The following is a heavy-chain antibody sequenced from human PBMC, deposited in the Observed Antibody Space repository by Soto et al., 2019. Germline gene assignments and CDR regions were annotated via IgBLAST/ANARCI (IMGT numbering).Heavy chain of an antibody. CDR3: ARGRYSNNWXDY. V-gene: IGHV5-51*01. CDR1: GYSFSTYW. D-gene: IGHD5-12*01. CDR2: IYPHDSDT. J-gene: IGHJ5*01. Sequence: GESLKISCKASGYSFSTYWIAWVRQMPGKGLEWMGIIYPHDSDTTYSPSFQGQVTISADKSVSTAYLQWSSLKASDSAIYFCARGRYSNNWXDYWGQGTLVTVSS.